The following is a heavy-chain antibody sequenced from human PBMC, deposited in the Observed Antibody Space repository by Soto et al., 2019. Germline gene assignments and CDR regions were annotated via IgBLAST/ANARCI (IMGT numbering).Heavy chain of an antibody. J-gene: IGHJ6*02. CDR2: IWYDGSNK. V-gene: IGHV3-33*01. D-gene: IGHD3-9*01. CDR1: RCTFLSYG. CDR3: AREGEDILTDGYYGMDV. Sequence: GGFLKLSCSAPRCTFLSYGMHGVRQAPGKGLEWVAVIWYDGSNKYYADSVKGRFTISRDNSKNTLYLQMNSLRAEDTAVYYCAREGEDILTDGYYGMDVWGQGT.